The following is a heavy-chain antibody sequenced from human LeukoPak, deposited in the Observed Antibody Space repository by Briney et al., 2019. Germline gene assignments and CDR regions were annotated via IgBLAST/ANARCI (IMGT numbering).Heavy chain of an antibody. CDR3: AKGPTYSSSWYAALDN. V-gene: IGHV3-43*01. D-gene: IGHD6-13*01. Sequence: GGSLRLSCAASGFTFDDYTMHWVRQAPGKGLDWISLITWDGSRRYYAGSVKGRFTISRDNSKNSLYLQMKSLRTEDTALYYCAKGPTYSSSWYAALDNWGQGTLVTVSS. CDR1: GFTFDDYT. J-gene: IGHJ4*02. CDR2: ITWDGSRR.